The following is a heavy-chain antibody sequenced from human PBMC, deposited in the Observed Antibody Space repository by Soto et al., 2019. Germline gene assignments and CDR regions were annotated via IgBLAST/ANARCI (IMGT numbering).Heavy chain of an antibody. CDR2: IIPIFGTA. CDR1: GGTFSSYA. V-gene: IGHV1-69*06. Sequence: ASVKVSCKASGGTFSSYAISWVRQAPGQGLEWMGGIIPIFGTANYAQKFQGRVTITADKSTSTAYMEPSSLRSEDTAVYYCASAYDSSGYYYYFDYWGQGTLVTVSS. CDR3: ASAYDSSGYYYYFDY. D-gene: IGHD3-22*01. J-gene: IGHJ4*02.